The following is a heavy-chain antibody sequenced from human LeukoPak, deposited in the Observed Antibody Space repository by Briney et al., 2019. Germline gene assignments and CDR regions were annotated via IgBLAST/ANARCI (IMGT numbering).Heavy chain of an antibody. J-gene: IGHJ4*02. CDR1: GFTFSNYG. V-gene: IGHV3-48*01. Sequence: GGSLRLSCAASGFTFSNYGMNWVRQAPGKGLEWVSYISSSSSTISYADSVKGRFTISRDKAKNSLYLQMNSLRAEDTAVYYCARDSCSGGSCYSVDYWGQGTLVTVSS. CDR3: ARDSCSGGSCYSVDY. CDR2: ISSSSSTI. D-gene: IGHD2-15*01.